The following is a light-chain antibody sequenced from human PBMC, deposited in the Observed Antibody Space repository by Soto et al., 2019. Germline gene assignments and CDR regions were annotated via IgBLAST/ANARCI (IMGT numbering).Light chain of an antibody. V-gene: IGKV3-11*01. CDR2: DAS. CDR3: QQRSNWPRT. J-gene: IGKJ1*01. Sequence: EIVLTQSPATLSLSPGERATLSCRASQSVGSYLAWYQQKPGQPPRLPIYDASNRATGIPARFSGSGSGTDFTLTISSLEPEDFAVYYCQQRSNWPRTFGQGTKVEIK. CDR1: QSVGSY.